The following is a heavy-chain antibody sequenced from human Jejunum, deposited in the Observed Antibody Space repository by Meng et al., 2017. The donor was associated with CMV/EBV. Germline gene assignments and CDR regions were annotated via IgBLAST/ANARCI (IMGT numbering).Heavy chain of an antibody. D-gene: IGHD1-26*01. J-gene: IGHJ4*02. CDR2: INPKTGDT. CDR1: YPFPDYY. CDR3: AKDGGSYLDYYFDY. V-gene: IGHV1-2*02. Sequence: YPFPDYYVQWVRQAPGQGLEWMGWINPKTGDTNYAQKFQGRVIMTRDMSINTVHMELTRLRSDDTAVYYCAKDGGSYLDYYFDYWGQGTLVTVSS.